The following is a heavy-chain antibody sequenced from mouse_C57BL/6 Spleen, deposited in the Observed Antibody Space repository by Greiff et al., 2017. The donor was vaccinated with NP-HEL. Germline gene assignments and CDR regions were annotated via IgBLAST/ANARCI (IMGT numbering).Heavy chain of an antibody. CDR1: GYTFTSYW. CDR3: ARSGPTIVREMDY. Sequence: QVQLQQPGAELVRPGSSVKLSCKASGYTFTSYWMHWVKQRPIQGLEWIGNIDPSDSETHYNQKFKDKATLTVDKSSSTAYMQLSSLTSEGSAVYYCARSGPTIVREMDYWGQGTSVTVSS. CDR2: IDPSDSET. D-gene: IGHD2-5*01. J-gene: IGHJ4*01. V-gene: IGHV1-52*01.